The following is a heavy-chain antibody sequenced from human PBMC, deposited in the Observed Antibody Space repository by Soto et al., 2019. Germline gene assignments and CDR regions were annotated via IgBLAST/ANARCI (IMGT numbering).Heavy chain of an antibody. CDR1: GYSFTSYG. CDR3: ATALGYYGSGSYDAFDI. CDR2: ISPYDGNT. Sequence: ASVKLSCEASGYSFTSYGISWVRQAPGQGLEWMGCISPYDGNTNYAQKLQGRVTMTKDTSTDTAYMELSSLRSEDTAVYYCATALGYYGSGSYDAFDIWGQGTMVTVSS. D-gene: IGHD3-10*01. J-gene: IGHJ3*02. V-gene: IGHV1-18*01.